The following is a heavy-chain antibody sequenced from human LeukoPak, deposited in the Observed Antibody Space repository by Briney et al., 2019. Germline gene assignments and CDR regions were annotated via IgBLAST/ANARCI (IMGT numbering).Heavy chain of an antibody. V-gene: IGHV3-66*02. CDR2: LYSGGDT. CDR3: TCGENYYFHTDV. CDR1: GFTYTSCA. Sequence: GWSERLLCAACGFTYTSCALRWARQDQGKGLEWVSILYSGGDTYYSASVRGRFTISRDNSKNTLYLQMNTLSAADTAVYFCTCGENYYFHTDVWGKGATVTVSS. J-gene: IGHJ6*03. D-gene: IGHD2/OR15-2a*01.